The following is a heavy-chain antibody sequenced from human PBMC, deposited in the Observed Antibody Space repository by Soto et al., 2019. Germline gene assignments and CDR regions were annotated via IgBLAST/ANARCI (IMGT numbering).Heavy chain of an antibody. J-gene: IGHJ4*02. CDR1: GGSISSSSYY. CDR2: IYYSGST. CDR3: ARDPPGYCSGGSCYPARSGFDY. V-gene: IGHV4-39*01. Sequence: SETLSLTCTVSGGSISSSSYYWGWIRQPPGKGLEWIGSIYYSGSTYYNPSLKSRVTISVDTSKNQFSLKLSSVTAADTAVYYCARDPPGYCSGGSCYPARSGFDYWGQGTLVTVSS. D-gene: IGHD2-15*01.